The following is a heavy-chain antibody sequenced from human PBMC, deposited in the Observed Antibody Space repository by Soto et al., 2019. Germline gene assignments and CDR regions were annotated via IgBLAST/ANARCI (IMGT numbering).Heavy chain of an antibody. D-gene: IGHD6-13*01. J-gene: IGHJ4*02. V-gene: IGHV1-69*13. CDR3: ARSRPTAAAGSYYFDY. CDR2: IIPIFGTA. Sequence: SVKVSCKASGGTFSSYAISWVRQAPGQGLEWMGGIIPIFGTANYAQKFQGRVTITADESTSTAYMELSSLRSEDTAVYYCARSRPTAAAGSYYFDYWGQGTLVTVSS. CDR1: GGTFSSYA.